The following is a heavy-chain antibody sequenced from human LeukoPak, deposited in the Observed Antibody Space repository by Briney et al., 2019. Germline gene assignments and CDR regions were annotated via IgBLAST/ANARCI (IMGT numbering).Heavy chain of an antibody. D-gene: IGHD2-8*01. J-gene: IGHJ4*02. CDR1: GGSISSSSYY. CDR3: ARDLCTNGVCYSDY. Sequence: PSETLSLTCTVSGGSISSSSYYWGWIRQPPGKGLEWIGSIYYSGSTYYNPSLKSRVTISVDTSKNQFSLKLSSVTAADTAVYYCARDLCTNGVCYSDYWGQGTLVTVSS. CDR2: IYYSGST. V-gene: IGHV4-39*07.